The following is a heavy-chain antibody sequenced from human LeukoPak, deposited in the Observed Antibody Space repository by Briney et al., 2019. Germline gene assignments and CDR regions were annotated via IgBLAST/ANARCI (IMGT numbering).Heavy chain of an antibody. J-gene: IGHJ4*02. CDR2: INHSGGT. Sequence: SETLSLTCAVYGGSFSGYYWSWISQPPGKGLEWIGEINHSGGTNYNPSLKSRVSISVDTSKNQFSLKLNSVTAADTAVYYCAREYCSGGSCYVIFDYWGQGTLVTVSS. CDR1: GGSFSGYY. CDR3: AREYCSGGSCYVIFDY. V-gene: IGHV4-34*01. D-gene: IGHD2-15*01.